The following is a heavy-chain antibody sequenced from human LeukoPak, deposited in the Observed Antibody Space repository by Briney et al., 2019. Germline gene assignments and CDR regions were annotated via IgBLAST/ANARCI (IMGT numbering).Heavy chain of an antibody. D-gene: IGHD3-10*01. Sequence: MSSETLSLTCTVSGGSISSGGYYWSWIRQHPGKGLEWIGYINYSGSTYYNPSLKSRVTISVDTSKNHFSLKLSSVTAADTAVYYCARYGSGSTWFDPWGQGTLVTVSS. CDR3: ARYGSGSTWFDP. CDR1: GGSISSGGYY. J-gene: IGHJ5*02. CDR2: INYSGST. V-gene: IGHV4-31*03.